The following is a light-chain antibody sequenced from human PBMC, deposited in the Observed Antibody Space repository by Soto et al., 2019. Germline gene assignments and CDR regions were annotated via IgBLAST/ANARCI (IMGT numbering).Light chain of an antibody. CDR3: FSYTSSGTYV. CDR2: EVS. Sequence: QSVLTQPPSASGSPGQSVTFSCTGTSSDIGDYKYVSWYQQHPGKAPKLMIYEVSNRPSGVSNRFSGSKSGNTASLTISGLQAEDETDYYCFSYTSSGTYVFGTGTKVTVL. V-gene: IGLV2-14*01. CDR1: SSDIGDYKY. J-gene: IGLJ1*01.